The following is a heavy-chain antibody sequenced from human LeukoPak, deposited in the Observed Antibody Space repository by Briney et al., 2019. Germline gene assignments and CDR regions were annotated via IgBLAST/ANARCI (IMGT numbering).Heavy chain of an antibody. J-gene: IGHJ4*02. Sequence: QPGGSLRLSCAASGFTFSRHWMSWVRQPPGKGLEWVANIGPNGNEKYYVDSVKGRFTVSRDNAKSSLYLQMNSLRADDTAVYYCARDIVPPGLFWDYWGQGILVTVSS. V-gene: IGHV3-7*05. CDR1: GFTFSRHW. D-gene: IGHD2-2*01. CDR3: ARDIVPPGLFWDY. CDR2: IGPNGNEK.